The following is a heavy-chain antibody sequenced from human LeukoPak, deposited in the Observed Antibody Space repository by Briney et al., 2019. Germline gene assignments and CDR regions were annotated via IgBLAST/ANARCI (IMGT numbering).Heavy chain of an antibody. CDR1: GFTFGIYS. CDR2: ISISSSYI. Sequence: GGSLRLSCAASGFTFGIYSMNWVRQAPGKGREWGSSISISSSYIYYADSVKGRFTISRHNAKNSLYRQMNSLRAEDTAVYYCASLFHEYRSSWNAFDIWGQGTMVTVSS. V-gene: IGHV3-21*01. CDR3: ASLFHEYRSSWNAFDI. J-gene: IGHJ3*02. D-gene: IGHD6-13*01.